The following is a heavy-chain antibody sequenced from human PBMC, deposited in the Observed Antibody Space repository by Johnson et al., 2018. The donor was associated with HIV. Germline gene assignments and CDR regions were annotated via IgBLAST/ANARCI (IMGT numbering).Heavy chain of an antibody. J-gene: IGHJ3*02. Sequence: QVQLVESGGGVVQPGTSLRLSCAASGFTFTSFAMHWVRQAPGKGLEWVGFISYDGSNKYYADSVKGRFTISRDNSKNTLYLQMNSLGAGDTAVYYCASGDELGDDAFDIWGQGTMVTVSS. CDR3: ASGDELGDDAFDI. CDR2: ISYDGSNK. V-gene: IGHV3-30*14. CDR1: GFTFTSFA. D-gene: IGHD7-27*01.